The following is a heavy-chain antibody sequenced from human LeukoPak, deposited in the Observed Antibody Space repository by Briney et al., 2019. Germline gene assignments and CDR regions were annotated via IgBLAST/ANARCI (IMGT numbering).Heavy chain of an antibody. J-gene: IGHJ5*02. CDR1: GYTFTSYD. CDR3: ARAVITMVQGVIIVWFDP. V-gene: IGHV1-8*01. CDR2: MNPNSGNT. Sequence: ASVKVSCKASGYTFTSYDINWVRQATGRGLEWMGWMNPNSGNTGYAQKFQGRVTMTRNTPISTAYMELSSLRSEDTAVYYCARAVITMVQGVIIVWFDPWGQGTLVTVSS. D-gene: IGHD3-10*01.